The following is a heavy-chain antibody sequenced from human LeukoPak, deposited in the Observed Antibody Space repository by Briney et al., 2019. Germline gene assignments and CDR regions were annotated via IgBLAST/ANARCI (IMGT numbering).Heavy chain of an antibody. CDR1: GGSFSAYY. CDR3: ARLTRPDRSRGIDY. J-gene: IGHJ4*02. D-gene: IGHD4/OR15-4a*01. Sequence: SETLSLTCAVSGGSFSAYYWSWIRQFPGKGLEWIGEVNHSGSTNYNPSLKSRVTISVDTSKDQFSLKLSSVTAADTAVYYCARLTRPDRSRGIDYWGQGTLVTVSS. V-gene: IGHV4-34*01. CDR2: VNHSGST.